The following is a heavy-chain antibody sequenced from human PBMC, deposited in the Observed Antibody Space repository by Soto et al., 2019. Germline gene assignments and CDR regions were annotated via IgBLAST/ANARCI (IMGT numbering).Heavy chain of an antibody. CDR3: ASDRSFFDTRGYYEANYGMDV. J-gene: IGHJ6*02. Sequence: PSETLSLTCTVSGGSISSSGYYWAWIRQPPGKGLEWIGSIYYSGTTYYNPSLKSRVTMSVDTSKNQFSLKLSSVTAADTAVYYCASDRSFFDTRGYYEANYGMDVWGQGTTVS. D-gene: IGHD3-22*01. CDR1: GGSISSSGYY. V-gene: IGHV4-39*01. CDR2: IYYSGTT.